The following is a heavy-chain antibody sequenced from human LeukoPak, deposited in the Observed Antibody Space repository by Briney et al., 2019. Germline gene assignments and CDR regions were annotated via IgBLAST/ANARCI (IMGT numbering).Heavy chain of an antibody. Sequence: PSETLSLTCTVSGDSISSSTYYWGWIRQPPGKGLAWVGSIYYSGSTYYKPSLQSRVTISVDTSKNQFSLKLSSVTAADTAVYYCARHRGGWPRDGMDVWGQGTTVTVSS. J-gene: IGHJ6*02. D-gene: IGHD6-19*01. CDR1: GDSISSSTYY. CDR3: ARHRGGWPRDGMDV. V-gene: IGHV4-39*01. CDR2: IYYSGST.